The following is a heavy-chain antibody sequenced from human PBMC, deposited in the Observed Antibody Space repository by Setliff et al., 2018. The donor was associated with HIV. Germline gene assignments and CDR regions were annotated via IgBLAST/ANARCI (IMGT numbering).Heavy chain of an antibody. J-gene: IGHJ3*02. CDR2: IKQDGSKA. Sequence: GGSLRLSCAASGFTFSSYWMSWVRQAPGKGLEWVADIKQDGSKAYYMDSVKGRFTISRDNPKNSLYLQMTSLRAEDTAVYYCARDDSNGNTDAFDIWGPGTMVTVSS. V-gene: IGHV3-7*04. CDR3: ARDDSNGNTDAFDI. D-gene: IGHD5-18*01. CDR1: GFTFSSYW.